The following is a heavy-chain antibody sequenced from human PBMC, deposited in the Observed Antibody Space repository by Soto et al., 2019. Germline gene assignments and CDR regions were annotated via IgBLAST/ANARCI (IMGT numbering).Heavy chain of an antibody. J-gene: IGHJ4*02. CDR1: GFTFSSYA. CDR3: ARELAVAGMGSYYFDY. CDR2: ISSSGSTI. Sequence: GGSLRLSCAASGFTFSSYAMSLVRQAPGKGLEWVSAISSSGSTIYYADSVKGRFTISRDNAKNSLYLQMNSLRAEDTAVYYCARELAVAGMGSYYFDYWGQGTLVTVSS. D-gene: IGHD6-19*01. V-gene: IGHV3-21*04.